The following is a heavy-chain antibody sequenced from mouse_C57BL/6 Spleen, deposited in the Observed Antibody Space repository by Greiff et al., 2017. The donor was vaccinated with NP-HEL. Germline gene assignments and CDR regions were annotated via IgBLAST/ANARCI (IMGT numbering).Heavy chain of an antibody. CDR1: GFTFTDYY. Sequence: EVNVVESGGGLVQPGGSLSLSCAASGFTFTDYYMSWVRQPPGKALEWLGFIRNKANGYTTEYSASVKGRFTISRDNSQSILYLQMNALRAEDSATYYCARSGITTVVATDWYFDVWGTGTTVTVSS. CDR2: IRNKANGYTT. D-gene: IGHD1-1*01. J-gene: IGHJ1*03. V-gene: IGHV7-3*01. CDR3: ARSGITTVVATDWYFDV.